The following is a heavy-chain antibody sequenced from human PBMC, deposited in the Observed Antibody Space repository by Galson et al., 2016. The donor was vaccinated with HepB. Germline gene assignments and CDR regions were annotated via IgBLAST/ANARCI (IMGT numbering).Heavy chain of an antibody. CDR1: GYTFTSDY. CDR2: INPSGGST. V-gene: IGHV1-46*01. D-gene: IGHD1-26*01. Sequence: SVKVSCKASGYTFTSDYIHWVRQAPGQGLEWMGVINPSGGSTRYAQRFQGRVTMTRDTSTSTVYMDLSSLRFEDTAVYYCARPYSGTYFDYWGQGTLVTVSS. J-gene: IGHJ4*02. CDR3: ARPYSGTYFDY.